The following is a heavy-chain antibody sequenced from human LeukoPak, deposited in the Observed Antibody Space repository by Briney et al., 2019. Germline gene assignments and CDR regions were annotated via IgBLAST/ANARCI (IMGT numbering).Heavy chain of an antibody. Sequence: KRGESLKISCKGSGYTFSSYWIGWVRQMPGKGLEWMGIIYPGDSDTRYSPSFQGQVTISADKSISTAYLQWSSLKASDTAMYYCARHRVGDGANDAFDIWGQGTMVTVSS. CDR2: IYPGDSDT. D-gene: IGHD3-16*01. CDR3: ARHRVGDGANDAFDI. J-gene: IGHJ3*02. CDR1: GYTFSSYW. V-gene: IGHV5-51*01.